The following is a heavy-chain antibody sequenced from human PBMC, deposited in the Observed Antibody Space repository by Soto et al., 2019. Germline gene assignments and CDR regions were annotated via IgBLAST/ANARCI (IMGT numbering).Heavy chain of an antibody. CDR2: IDPSDSYT. CDR1: GYSFTSYW. J-gene: IGHJ4*02. Sequence: GASLKISCKGSGYSFTSYWISWVRQMPGKGLEWMGRIDPSDSYTNYSPSFQGHVTISADKSISTAYLQWSSLKASDTAMYYCARHNLRPQLNYDFWSGHNTYPSDYWGQGTLVTVSS. V-gene: IGHV5-10-1*01. CDR3: ARHNLRPQLNYDFWSGHNTYPSDY. D-gene: IGHD3-3*01.